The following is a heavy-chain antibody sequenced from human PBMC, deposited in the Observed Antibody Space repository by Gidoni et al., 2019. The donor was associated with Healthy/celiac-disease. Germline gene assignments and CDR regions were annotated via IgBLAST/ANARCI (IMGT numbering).Heavy chain of an antibody. CDR3: AEGYYGMDV. V-gene: IGHV4-61*02. CDR2: IYTSGST. CDR1: GGSISSGSYY. J-gene: IGHJ6*02. Sequence: QVQLQESGPGLVKPSQTLSLPCTVSGGSISSGSYYWSWIRQPAGKGLEWIGRIYTSGSTNYNPSLKSRVTISVDTSKNQFSLKLSSVTAADTAVYYCAEGYYGMDVWGQGTTVTVSS.